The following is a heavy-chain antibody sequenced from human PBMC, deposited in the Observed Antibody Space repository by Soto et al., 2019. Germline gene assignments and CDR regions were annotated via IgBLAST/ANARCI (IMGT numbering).Heavy chain of an antibody. V-gene: IGHV4-39*07. CDR2: IYYSGST. J-gene: IGHJ3*02. CDR1: GGSISSSSYY. CDR3: ARVSIAAAGTRIGAFDI. Sequence: SETLSLTCTVSGGSISSSSYYWGWIRQPPGKGLEWIGSIYYSGSTYYNPSLRSRVTISVDTSKNQFSLKLSSVTAADTAVYYCARVSIAAAGTRIGAFDIWGQGTMVTVSS. D-gene: IGHD6-13*01.